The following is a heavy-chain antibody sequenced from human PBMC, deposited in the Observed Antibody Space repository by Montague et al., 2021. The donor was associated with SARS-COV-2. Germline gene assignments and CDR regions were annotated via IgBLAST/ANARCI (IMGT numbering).Heavy chain of an antibody. Sequence: SETLSPTCTVSGDSISSFSWNWIRQPSGKGLEWIGRIYASGGTNYNPSLKSRVTMSVDTSKNQFSLKLNSVTAADTAVYYCGRGVVAATPVVDYWGRGTLVTVSS. D-gene: IGHD2-15*01. CDR1: GDSISSFS. V-gene: IGHV4-4*07. CDR2: IYASGGT. J-gene: IGHJ4*02. CDR3: GRGVVAATPVVDY.